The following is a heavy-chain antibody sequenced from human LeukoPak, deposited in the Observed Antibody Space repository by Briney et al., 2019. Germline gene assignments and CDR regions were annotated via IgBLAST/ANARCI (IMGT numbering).Heavy chain of an antibody. CDR3: ARVYGDYIE. D-gene: IGHD4-17*01. CDR2: IYYSGST. J-gene: IGHJ4*02. CDR1: GGSISSNSYY. V-gene: IGHV4-39*07. Sequence: PSETLSLTCIVSGGSISSNSYYWGWIRQPPGKGLEWIGSIYYSGSTYYNPSLKSRVTISVDTSKNQFSLKLSSVTAADTAVYYCARVYGDYIEWGQGTLVTVSS.